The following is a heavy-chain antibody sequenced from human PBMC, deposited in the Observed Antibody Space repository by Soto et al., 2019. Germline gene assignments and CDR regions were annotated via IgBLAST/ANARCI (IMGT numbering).Heavy chain of an antibody. Sequence: QVPLVQSGAEVKKPGASVKVSCKFSGYSFINYGMTWVRQAPGQGLEWMGWISGSNGATNYAQRFQGRVTLTTETSTNTAYMDLRSLRLDDTAVYYCARDSKWLIINGNWFDSWGQGTLVTVSS. CDR3: ARDSKWLIINGNWFDS. CDR1: GYSFINYG. D-gene: IGHD5-12*01. CDR2: ISGSNGAT. V-gene: IGHV1-18*04. J-gene: IGHJ5*01.